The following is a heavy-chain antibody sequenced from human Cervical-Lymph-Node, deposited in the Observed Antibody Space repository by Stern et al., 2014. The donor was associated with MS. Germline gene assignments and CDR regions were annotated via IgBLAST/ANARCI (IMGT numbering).Heavy chain of an antibody. D-gene: IGHD2-21*01. CDR1: GGTFSTNA. J-gene: IGHJ4*02. V-gene: IGHV1-69*06. Sequence: QVQLGQSGAEVKKPGSSVKVSCKASGGTFSTNAFSWVRQAPGQGLEWMGGFIPLVGTVTYAPKVQGRVTITADKSTTTAYMELSSLTSEDTAVYYCARDPPEMEVIGAPKPLDYWGQGTLVTVSS. CDR3: ARDPPEMEVIGAPKPLDY. CDR2: FIPLVGTV.